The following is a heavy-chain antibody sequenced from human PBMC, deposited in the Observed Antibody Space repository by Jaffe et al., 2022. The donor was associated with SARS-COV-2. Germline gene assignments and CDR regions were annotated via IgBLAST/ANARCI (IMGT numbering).Heavy chain of an antibody. D-gene: IGHD2-8*01. J-gene: IGHJ4*02. CDR2: IYYSGST. CDR1: GGSISSYY. V-gene: IGHV4-59*01. Sequence: QVQLQESGPGLVKPSETLSLTCTVSGGSISSYYWSWIRQPPGKGLEWIGYIYYSGSTNYNPSLKSRVTISVDTSKNQFSLKLSSVTAADTAVYYCARGYCTNGVCPFDYWGQGTLVTVSS. CDR3: ARGYCTNGVCPFDY.